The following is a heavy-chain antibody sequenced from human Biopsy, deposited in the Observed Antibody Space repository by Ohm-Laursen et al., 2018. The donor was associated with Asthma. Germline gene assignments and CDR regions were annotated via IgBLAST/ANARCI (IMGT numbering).Heavy chain of an antibody. CDR2: IYSGGTS. V-gene: IGHV3-53*01. J-gene: IGHJ4*02. Sequence: LRLSCAASGFAVRRDHMFWVRQAPGKGLEWVSVIYSGGTSHTADSVRGRFTISRDYSKNTLYLQMHSLRAEDTAVYYCARGDSSNWSHYYFDYWGQGTLVTVSS. CDR1: GFAVRRDH. D-gene: IGHD3-22*01. CDR3: ARGDSSNWSHYYFDY.